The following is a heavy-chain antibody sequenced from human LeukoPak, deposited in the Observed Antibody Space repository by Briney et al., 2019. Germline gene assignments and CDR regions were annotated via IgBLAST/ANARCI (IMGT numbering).Heavy chain of an antibody. V-gene: IGHV3-7*01. CDR3: ARTPTSAWSDVGDY. D-gene: IGHD6-19*01. CDR2: TKEDGSEQ. CDR1: GFTFRNYW. J-gene: IGHJ4*02. Sequence: PGGSLRLSCVASGFTFRNYWMSWVRQAPGKGLEWVANTKEDGSEQYYIDSVGGRFTISRDNAKNSLYLQMNGLGAEDTAVYYCARTPTSAWSDVGDYWGQGTLVTVSS.